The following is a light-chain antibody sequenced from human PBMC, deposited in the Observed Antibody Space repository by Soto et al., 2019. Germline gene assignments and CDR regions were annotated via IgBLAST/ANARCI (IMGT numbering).Light chain of an antibody. CDR3: ASYTTDTSRL. V-gene: IGLV2-14*01. CDR2: EVR. Sequence: QSVLTQPASVSGSPGQSITISCAGTMRDIGAYNLVSWYQQHPGKAPRLIFYEVRNRPSGISDRFSGSKSGNTASLTISGLQPEDEADYYCASYTTDTSRLFGTGTKVTVL. J-gene: IGLJ1*01. CDR1: MRDIGAYNL.